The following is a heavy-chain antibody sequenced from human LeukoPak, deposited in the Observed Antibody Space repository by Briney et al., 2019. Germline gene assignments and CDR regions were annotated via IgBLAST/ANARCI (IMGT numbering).Heavy chain of an antibody. D-gene: IGHD3-22*01. CDR2: IYYSGST. J-gene: IGHJ5*02. V-gene: IGHV4-30-4*01. CDR3: ARGRFGGYYDSSGYNWFDP. CDR1: GGSISSGDYY. Sequence: PSETLSLTCTVSGGSISSGDYYWSWIRQPPGKGLEWIGYIYYSGSTYYNPSLKSRVTISVDTSKNQFSLKLSSVTAADTAVYYCARGRFGGYYDSSGYNWFDPWGQGTLVTVSS.